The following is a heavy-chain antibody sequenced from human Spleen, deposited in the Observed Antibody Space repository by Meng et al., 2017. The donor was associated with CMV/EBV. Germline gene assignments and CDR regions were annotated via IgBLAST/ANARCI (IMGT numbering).Heavy chain of an antibody. D-gene: IGHD6-13*01. CDR3: ARMLSGAAAGFSYYYGVDA. Sequence: GESLKISCATSGFTFSTFWMHWVRQGPGKGLVWVANIRQDGSEKYYVDSVKGRFTISRDNAKNSLYLQMNSLRAEDTAVFYCARMLSGAAAGFSYYYGVDAWGQGTTVTVSS. CDR1: GFTFSTFW. V-gene: IGHV3-7*01. J-gene: IGHJ6*02. CDR2: IRQDGSEK.